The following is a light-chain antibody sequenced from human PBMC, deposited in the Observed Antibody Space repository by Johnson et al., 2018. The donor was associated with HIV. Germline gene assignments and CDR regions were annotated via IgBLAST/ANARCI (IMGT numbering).Light chain of an antibody. V-gene: IGLV1-51*02. CDR1: SSNIGNNF. J-gene: IGLJ1*01. CDR2: ENN. CDR3: GTWDISLSVGYV. Sequence: LTQPPSVSAAPGQRVTISCFGSSSNIGNNFVSWYQQFPGTAPKLLIYENNKRPSGIPDRFSGSKSGTSATLGITGLQTGDEADYYCGTWDISLSVGYVFGTGTKVTVL.